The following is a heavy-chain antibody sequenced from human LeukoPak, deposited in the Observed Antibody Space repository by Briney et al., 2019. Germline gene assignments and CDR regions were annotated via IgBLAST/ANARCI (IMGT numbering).Heavy chain of an antibody. CDR2: MSTHSGDT. J-gene: IGHJ4*02. CDR1: GYTFTDYN. Sequence: ASVKVSCTASGYTFTDYNMHWVRQAPGQGPEWMGWMSTHSGDTNYAQKFRGRVTMTRDTSITTAYMELTSLTSDDTAVYYCVRDLYMASPSPDYWGRGTLVTVSS. V-gene: IGHV1-2*02. D-gene: IGHD4-11*01. CDR3: VRDLYMASPSPDY.